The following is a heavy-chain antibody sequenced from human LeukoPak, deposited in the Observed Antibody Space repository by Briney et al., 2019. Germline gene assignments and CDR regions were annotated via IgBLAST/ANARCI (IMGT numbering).Heavy chain of an antibody. V-gene: IGHV3-48*02. CDR2: ISSSSSTI. D-gene: IGHD6-13*01. CDR3: KGSSWYNYYYMDV. Sequence: GGSLRLSCAASGCTVSNYAMNWVRQAPGKWLEWVSYISSSSSTIYYADSMKGRFTISRDNAKNSLYLQMNSLRDEDTAVYYCKGSSWYNYYYMDVWGKGTTVTVSS. J-gene: IGHJ6*03. CDR1: GCTVSNYA.